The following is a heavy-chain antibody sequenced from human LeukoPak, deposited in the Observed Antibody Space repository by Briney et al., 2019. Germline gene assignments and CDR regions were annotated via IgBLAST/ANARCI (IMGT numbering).Heavy chain of an antibody. D-gene: IGHD6-6*01. CDR2: TYYRSKWYI. Sequence: SQTLSLTCAISGDCVSSNSLVWNWIRQSPSRGLEWLGRTYYRSKWYIDYAVSVKSRIIINPDTHKNQFSLQLNSATPEDTAVYYCSRRGPAGSSSSGMDVWDHRPTVTVSS. V-gene: IGHV6-1*01. J-gene: IGHJ6*02. CDR1: GDCVSSNSLV. CDR3: SRRGPAGSSSSGMDV.